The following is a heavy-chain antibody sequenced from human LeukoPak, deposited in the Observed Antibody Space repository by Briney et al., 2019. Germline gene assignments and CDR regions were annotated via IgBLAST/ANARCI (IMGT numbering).Heavy chain of an antibody. D-gene: IGHD5-18*01. CDR2: ISTYNYNT. CDR3: ARQVDTTMALPDY. V-gene: IGHV1-18*01. CDR1: GYTFTSYG. Sequence: ASVKVSCKTSGYTFTSYGVSWVRQAPGQRLEWMGWISTYNYNTNYAQKFRGRVTLTKDTSTSTVYMELRSLRSDDTAIYYCARQVDTTMALPDYWGQGTLVTVSS. J-gene: IGHJ4*02.